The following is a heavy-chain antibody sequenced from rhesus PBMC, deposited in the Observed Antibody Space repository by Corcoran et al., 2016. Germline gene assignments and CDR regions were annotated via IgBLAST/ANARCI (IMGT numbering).Heavy chain of an antibody. D-gene: IGHD6-19*01. CDR3: AKEADPHWYFDL. Sequence: EVQLVQSGAEVNRTGESLKISCKNSGYSFTSSCIRWVRQVPGKGLEWMRAIEPSDYDTSNSTSVQGQVTISADKSISTTYLQWSSLKASDSATYYCAKEADPHWYFDLWGPGTPITISS. V-gene: IGHV5-2*01. J-gene: IGHJ2*01. CDR1: GYSFTSSC. CDR2: IEPSDYDT.